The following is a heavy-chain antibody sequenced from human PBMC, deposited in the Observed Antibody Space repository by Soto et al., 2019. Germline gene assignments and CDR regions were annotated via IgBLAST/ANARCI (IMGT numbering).Heavy chain of an antibody. D-gene: IGHD7-27*01. J-gene: IGHJ3*01. Sequence: QVQLQESGPGLVEPSETLSLTCSVSGDSMNNYYWSWIRQSAEKGLEWIGRISATGTTTYIPSLKSRITLPVDTSKNQFSLNLKFVTAADTAVYLCARDQSGAADLWGQGTVVTVS. CDR3: ARDQSGAADL. V-gene: IGHV4-4*07. CDR2: ISATGTT. CDR1: GDSMNNYY.